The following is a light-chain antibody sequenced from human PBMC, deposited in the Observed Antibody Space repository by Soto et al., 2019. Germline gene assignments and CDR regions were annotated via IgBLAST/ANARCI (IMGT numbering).Light chain of an antibody. J-gene: IGKJ4*01. CDR2: GAK. CDR1: QAISNY. Sequence: DIQMTQSPSFLSASVGDRVTITCRASQAISNYLNWYQQKPGKAPNLLIFGAKTLQSGVPSRFSGSGSGTDFTLTISSLRPEDFATYYCQQSYSTPLTFGGGTKVDIK. CDR3: QQSYSTPLT. V-gene: IGKV1-39*01.